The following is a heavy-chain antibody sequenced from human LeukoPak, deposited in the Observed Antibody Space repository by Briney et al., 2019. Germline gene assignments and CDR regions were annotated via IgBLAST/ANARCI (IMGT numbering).Heavy chain of an antibody. CDR1: GFAFSSYG. Sequence: GGSLRLSCAASGFAFSSYGMHWVRQAPGKGLEWVAVIWYDGSNKYYADSVKGRFTISRDNSKNTLYLQMNSLRAEDTAVYYCARESLRYSSGWYEKYWGQGTLVTVSS. CDR3: ARESLRYSSGWYEKY. D-gene: IGHD6-19*01. J-gene: IGHJ4*02. CDR2: IWYDGSNK. V-gene: IGHV3-33*01.